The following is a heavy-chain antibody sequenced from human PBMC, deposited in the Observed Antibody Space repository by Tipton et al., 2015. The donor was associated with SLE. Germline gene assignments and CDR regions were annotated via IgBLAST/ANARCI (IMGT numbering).Heavy chain of an antibody. CDR3: VRDAVGWFDT. CDR2: ISAYNGKT. CDR1: GYTFTDFG. Sequence: QVQLVQSGAEVKKPGASVTVSCQASGYTFTDFGVTWVRQAPGQGLEWVGWISAYNGKTNYAQMVEGRVTMSTDTSTNTAFMELRGLRYDDTALYYCVRDAVGWFDTWGQGTLVTVSP. V-gene: IGHV1-18*01. D-gene: IGHD2-15*01. J-gene: IGHJ5*02.